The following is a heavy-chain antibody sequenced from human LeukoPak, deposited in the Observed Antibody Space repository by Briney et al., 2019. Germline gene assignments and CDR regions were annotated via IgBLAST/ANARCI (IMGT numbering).Heavy chain of an antibody. CDR1: GYTFTSYA. V-gene: IGHV7-4-1*02. CDR2: INTNTGNP. CDR3: ARGHSSSWYSYYGMDV. Sequence: ASVKVSCKASGYTFTSYAMNWVRQAPGQGLEWMGWINTNTGNPTYAQGFTGRFVFSLDTSVSTAYLQISSLKAEDTAVYYCARGHSSSWYSYYGMDVWGQGTTVTVSS. D-gene: IGHD6-13*01. J-gene: IGHJ6*02.